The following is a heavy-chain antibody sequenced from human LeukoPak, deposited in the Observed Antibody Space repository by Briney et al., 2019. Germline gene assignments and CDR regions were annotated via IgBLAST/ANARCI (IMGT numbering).Heavy chain of an antibody. D-gene: IGHD4-23*01. J-gene: IGHJ4*02. Sequence: GSLRLSCAASGFTFSSYAMSWVRQAPGKGLEWIGYIYYSGSTNYNPSLKSRVTISVDTSKNQFSLKLSSVTAADTAVYYCARVNYGGPNSPFDYWGQGTLVTVSS. CDR1: GFTFSSYA. CDR2: IYYSGST. CDR3: ARVNYGGPNSPFDY. V-gene: IGHV4-59*01.